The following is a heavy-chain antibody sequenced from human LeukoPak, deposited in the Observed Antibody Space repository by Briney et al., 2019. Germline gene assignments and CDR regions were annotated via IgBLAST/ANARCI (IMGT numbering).Heavy chain of an antibody. CDR3: ARGITVHTAMVFYYYYYMDV. CDR1: GYTFTSYD. J-gene: IGHJ6*03. V-gene: IGHV1-2*02. CDR2: MNPNSGGT. D-gene: IGHD5-18*01. Sequence: ASVKVSCKASGYTFTSYDINWVRQATGQGLEWMGWMNPNSGGTNYAQKFQGRVTMTRDTSVSTAYMDLSRLTSDDTAVYYCARGITVHTAMVFYYYYYMDVWGKGTTVTVSS.